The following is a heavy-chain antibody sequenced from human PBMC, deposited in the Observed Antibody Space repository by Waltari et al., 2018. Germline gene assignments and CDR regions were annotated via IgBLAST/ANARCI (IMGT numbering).Heavy chain of an antibody. D-gene: IGHD6-19*01. CDR1: GFPFSSYG. CDR2: IWYDGSNK. J-gene: IGHJ4*02. V-gene: IGHV3-33*01. Sequence: QVQLVESGGGVVQPGRSLRLSCAASGFPFSSYGMHWVRQAPGKGLEWVAVIWYDGSNKYYADSVKGRFTISRDNSKNTLYLQMNSLRAEDTAVYYCARGNSVGWYSIFDYWGQGTLVTVSS. CDR3: ARGNSVGWYSIFDY.